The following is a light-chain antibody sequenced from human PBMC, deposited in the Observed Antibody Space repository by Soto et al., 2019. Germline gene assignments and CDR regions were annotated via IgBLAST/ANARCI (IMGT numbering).Light chain of an antibody. CDR3: QQYYGTPLT. V-gene: IGKV4-1*01. Sequence: DIMMTQSPDSLAVSLGERATINCKSSQSVLYSSNNKNYLAWYQQKPGQPPKLLIYWASTRESGVPDRFSGSGSGTDFTLTISSLQAEDVAVYYCQQYYGTPLTFGQGTKLEIK. CDR2: WAS. CDR1: QSVLYSSNNKNY. J-gene: IGKJ2*01.